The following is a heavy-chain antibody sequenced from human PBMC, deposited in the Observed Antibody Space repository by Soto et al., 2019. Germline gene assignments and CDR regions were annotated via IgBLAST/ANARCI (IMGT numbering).Heavy chain of an antibody. D-gene: IGHD3-22*01. CDR3: ARDRGRLSSGYRYYYYYGMDV. J-gene: IGHJ6*02. V-gene: IGHV1-46*01. CDR2: INPSGGST. Sequence: SVKVSCKASGYTFTSYYMHWVRQAPGQGLEWMGIINPSGGSTSYAQKFQGRVTMTRDTSTSTVYMELSSLRSEDTAVYYCARDRGRLSSGYRYYYYYGMDVWGQGTTVTVSS. CDR1: GYTFTSYY.